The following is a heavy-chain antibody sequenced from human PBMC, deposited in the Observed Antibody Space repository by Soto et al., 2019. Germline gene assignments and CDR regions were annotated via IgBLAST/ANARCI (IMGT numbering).Heavy chain of an antibody. V-gene: IGHV1-2*02. J-gene: IGHJ6*02. Sequence: QVQLVQSGAEVKEPGDSVRVSCEASGYNFTAYYIHWVRQAPGQGLEWMGWINPKFGDTTYAQDFQGRVSMTRDMSISTVYMELSRLTSDDTAIYYCARNMDYYYGRGSGNGHGVWGQGTTVTVFS. D-gene: IGHD3-10*02. CDR2: INPKFGDT. CDR1: GYNFTAYY. CDR3: ARNMDYYYGRGSGNGHGV.